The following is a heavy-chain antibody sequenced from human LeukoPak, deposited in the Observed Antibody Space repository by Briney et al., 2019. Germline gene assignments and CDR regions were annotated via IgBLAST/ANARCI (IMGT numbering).Heavy chain of an antibody. CDR1: GGSISSYY. Sequence: PSKTLSLTCTVSGGSISSYYWSWIRQPPGKGLEWIGYIYYSGSTNYNPSLKSRVTISVDTSKNQFSLKLSSVTAADTAVYYCARAIGSSGWYAYNWFDPWGQGTLVTVSS. D-gene: IGHD6-19*01. J-gene: IGHJ5*02. V-gene: IGHV4-59*01. CDR3: ARAIGSSGWYAYNWFDP. CDR2: IYYSGST.